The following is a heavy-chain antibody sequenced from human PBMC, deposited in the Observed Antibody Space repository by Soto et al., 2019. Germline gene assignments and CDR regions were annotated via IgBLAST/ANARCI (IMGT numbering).Heavy chain of an antibody. J-gene: IGHJ6*02. Sequence: EVQLVESGGTLVQPGGSLKLSCAASGFDASVNFMTWVRQAPGKGLEWVSSINNAGTTLYADSVKGRFTISRDDSKNALFLQMNSLRVEDTAMYYCVRENYYYGMDVWGQGTGVTVSS. CDR1: GFDASVNF. CDR2: INNAGTT. CDR3: VRENYYYGMDV. V-gene: IGHV3-66*01.